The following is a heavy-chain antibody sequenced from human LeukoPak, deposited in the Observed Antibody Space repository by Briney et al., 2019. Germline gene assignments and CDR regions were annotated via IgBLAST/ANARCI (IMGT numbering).Heavy chain of an antibody. CDR2: IYYSGST. D-gene: IGHD1-26*01. J-gene: IGHJ4*02. Sequence: PSQTLSLTCTVSGGAISSGDYYWSWIRQPPGKGLEWIGYIYYSGSTYYNPSLKSRVTISVDTSKNQFSLKLSSVTAADTAVYYCARGSLVGATGSAYYFDYWGQGALVTVSS. V-gene: IGHV4-30-4*01. CDR1: GGAISSGDYY. CDR3: ARGSLVGATGSAYYFDY.